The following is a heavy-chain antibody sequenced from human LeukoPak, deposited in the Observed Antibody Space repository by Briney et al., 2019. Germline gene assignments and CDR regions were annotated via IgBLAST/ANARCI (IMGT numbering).Heavy chain of an antibody. CDR1: GGSIISSSYS. CDR2: IYHSGTT. CDR3: ARLPTGYPNWFDP. J-gene: IGHJ5*02. V-gene: IGHV4-39*01. D-gene: IGHD3-9*01. Sequence: SETLSLTCAVSGGSIISSSYSWGWIRQPPGKGLEWIGTIYHSGTTYYNPSLKSRVTISVDTSKNQFFLKLSSVTAADTAVYYCARLPTGYPNWFDPWGQGSLVTVSS.